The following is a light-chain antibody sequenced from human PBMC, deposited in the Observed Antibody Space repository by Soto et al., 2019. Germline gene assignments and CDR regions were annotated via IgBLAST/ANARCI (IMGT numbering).Light chain of an antibody. CDR1: HDIGNS. CDR3: QQSYSSPLT. CDR2: DAY. Sequence: DIQMTQSPPSLSASVGDRVTITCQASHDIGNSLNWYQDKPGQAPKLVIYDAYNLETGVPSTFSGNGYGTDFTFTISSLRPEDIATYYCQQSYSSPLTFGGGTKVDIK. V-gene: IGKV1-33*01. J-gene: IGKJ4*01.